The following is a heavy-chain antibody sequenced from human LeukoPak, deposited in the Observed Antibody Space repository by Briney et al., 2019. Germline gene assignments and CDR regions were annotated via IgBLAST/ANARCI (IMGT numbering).Heavy chain of an antibody. Sequence: SETLSLTCAVYGGSFSGYYWSWIRQPPGKGLEWIGEINHSGSTNYNPSLKSRVTISVDTSKNQFSLKLSSVTAADTAVYYCARTVYYDFWSGYYTLFDYWGQGTWSPSPQ. CDR1: GGSFSGYY. CDR2: INHSGST. V-gene: IGHV4-34*01. J-gene: IGHJ4*02. D-gene: IGHD3-3*01. CDR3: ARTVYYDFWSGYYTLFDY.